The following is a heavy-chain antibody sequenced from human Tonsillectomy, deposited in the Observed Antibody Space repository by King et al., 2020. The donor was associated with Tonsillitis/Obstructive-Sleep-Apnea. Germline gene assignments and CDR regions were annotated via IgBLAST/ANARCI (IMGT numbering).Heavy chain of an antibody. J-gene: IGHJ2*01. CDR1: GDSVSSNSAA. CDR3: VRTRYDSSGFASWYFDL. V-gene: IGHV6-1*01. D-gene: IGHD3-22*01. Sequence: VQLPQSGPGLVKPSQTLSLTCAISGDSVSSNSAAWNWVRQSPSRGLEWLGRTYYRSKWYNDYAVSVKGRITINPDTSKNQFSLQLNSVTPEDTAVYYCVRTRYDSSGFASWYFDLWGRGTLVTVSS. CDR2: TYYRSKWYN.